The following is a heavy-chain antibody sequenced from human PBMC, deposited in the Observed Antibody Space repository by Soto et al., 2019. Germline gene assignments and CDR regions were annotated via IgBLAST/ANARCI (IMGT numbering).Heavy chain of an antibody. Sequence: EVQVLESGGGLVQPGGSLRLSCAASGFTFSVYAMSWVRQAPGKGLEWVSAISTNGGLTFYADSLRGRFTISRDNSKSTLYLQMNNLRAEDTAIYYCATEMGATQGPFDNWGQGTLVTVSS. CDR3: ATEMGATQGPFDN. J-gene: IGHJ4*02. V-gene: IGHV3-23*01. D-gene: IGHD1-26*01. CDR2: ISTNGGLT. CDR1: GFTFSVYA.